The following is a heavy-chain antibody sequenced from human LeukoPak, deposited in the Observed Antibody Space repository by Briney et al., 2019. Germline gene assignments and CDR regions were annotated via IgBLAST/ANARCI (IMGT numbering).Heavy chain of an antibody. CDR3: ATMALYSSGLY. D-gene: IGHD6-19*01. CDR2: INPNSGGT. CDR1: GYTFTGYY. Sequence: GASVKVSCKASGYTFTGYYMHWVRQAPGQGLEWMGRINPNSGGTNYAQKFQGRVTMTEDTSTDTAYMELSSLRSEDTAVYYCATMALYSSGLYWGQGTLVTVSS. J-gene: IGHJ4*02. V-gene: IGHV1-2*06.